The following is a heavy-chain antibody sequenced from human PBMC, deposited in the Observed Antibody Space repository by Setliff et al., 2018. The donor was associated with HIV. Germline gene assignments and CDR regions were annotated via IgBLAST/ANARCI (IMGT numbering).Heavy chain of an antibody. Sequence: SETLSLTCTVSGGSISGYYWSWIRQPAGRGLEWSGRIYTSGNTNYSPSLKSRVTMSVDTSKNQSSLKLNSVTAADTAVYYCARSLISLVREGVFDIWGQGTMVT. J-gene: IGHJ3*02. CDR1: GGSISGYY. CDR3: ARSLISLVREGVFDI. V-gene: IGHV4-4*07. CDR2: IYTSGNT. D-gene: IGHD3-10*01.